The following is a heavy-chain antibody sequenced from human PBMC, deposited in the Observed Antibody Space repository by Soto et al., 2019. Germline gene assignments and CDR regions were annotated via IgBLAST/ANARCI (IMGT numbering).Heavy chain of an antibody. CDR1: GDTFTDYY. CDR2: VNPSGGHT. V-gene: IGHV1-46*01. Sequence: QVQLMQSGAEVKKPGASVKVSCKASGDTFTDYYIHWVRQAPGQGLEWMGTVNPSGGHTTYAQHFLGRVPMTRDTSTRILYMELTSLTSDDKAIYYCARGGHVVVVTAALDYWGQGTLVTVSS. CDR3: ARGGHVVVVTAALDY. D-gene: IGHD2-21*02. J-gene: IGHJ4*02.